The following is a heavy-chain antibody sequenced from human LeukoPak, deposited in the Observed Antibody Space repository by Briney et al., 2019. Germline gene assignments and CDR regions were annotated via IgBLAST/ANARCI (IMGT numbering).Heavy chain of an antibody. Sequence: PGGSLRLSCAASGFTFSSYHMHWVRQAPGNGLEWLSYINYGNRPTYYADSVKGRFTISRDNAKNSLYLQMNSLRAEDTAVYYCARVRLRDGKLYGMDVWGQGTTVTVSS. D-gene: IGHD5-24*01. V-gene: IGHV3-48*04. CDR1: GFTFSSYH. CDR2: INYGNRPT. J-gene: IGHJ6*02. CDR3: ARVRLRDGKLYGMDV.